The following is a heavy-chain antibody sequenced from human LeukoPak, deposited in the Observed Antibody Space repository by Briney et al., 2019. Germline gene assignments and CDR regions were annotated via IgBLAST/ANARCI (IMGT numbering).Heavy chain of an antibody. CDR3: ARGHGATGLN. D-gene: IGHD3-10*01. J-gene: IGHJ4*02. CDR1: GGSFSGYY. Sequence: SETLSLTCAVYGGSFSGYYWSWIRQPPGKGLEWIGEINHSGSTNYNPSLKSRVTISVDTSKNQFSLKLSSVTAADTAVYYCARGHGATGLNWGQGTLVTVAS. CDR2: INHSGST. V-gene: IGHV4-34*01.